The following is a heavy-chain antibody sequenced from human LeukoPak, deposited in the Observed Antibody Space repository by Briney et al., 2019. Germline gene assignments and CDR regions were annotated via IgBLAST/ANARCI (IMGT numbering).Heavy chain of an antibody. D-gene: IGHD6-19*01. J-gene: IGHJ3*02. Sequence: PGGSLRLSCSASGFTGRINYMICVRQAPGKGLEWVSVIYPGGNTYYADSVKGRFTVSRDNSKNTLYLQMNSLRAEDTAVYYCASPRSGQSIDMWGQGTMVTVSS. V-gene: IGHV3-53*01. CDR3: ASPRSGQSIDM. CDR1: GFTGRINY. CDR2: IYPGGNT.